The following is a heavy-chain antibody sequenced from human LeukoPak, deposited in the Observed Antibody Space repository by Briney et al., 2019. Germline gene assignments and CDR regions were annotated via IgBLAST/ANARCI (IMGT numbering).Heavy chain of an antibody. CDR3: AREIFGARAFQY. D-gene: IGHD3-3*01. Sequence: GSLRLSCAASGFTFSSYAMSWVRQAPGKGLEWTGEIFHSGSTNYHPSLESRLTISMDKSKNSFSLRLTSVTAADTAVYYCAREIFGARAFQYWGQGTLVTVSS. J-gene: IGHJ4*02. V-gene: IGHV4-4*02. CDR1: GFTFSSYAM. CDR2: IFHSGST.